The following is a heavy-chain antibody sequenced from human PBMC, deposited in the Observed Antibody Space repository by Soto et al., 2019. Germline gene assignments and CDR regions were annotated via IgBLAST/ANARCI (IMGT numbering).Heavy chain of an antibody. CDR3: ASYPGGLYYFDY. Sequence: SETLSLTCTVSGVSISSGGFYWSWIRQPPGKGLEWIGYIYYSGSTYYNPSLKSRVTISVDTSKNQFSLKLSSVTAADTAVYYCASYPGGLYYFDYWGQGTLVTVSS. CDR1: GVSISSGGFY. D-gene: IGHD3-16*01. CDR2: IYYSGST. J-gene: IGHJ4*02. V-gene: IGHV4-30-4*08.